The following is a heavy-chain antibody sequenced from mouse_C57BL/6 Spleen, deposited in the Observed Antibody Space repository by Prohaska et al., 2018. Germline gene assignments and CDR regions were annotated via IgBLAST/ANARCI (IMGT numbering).Heavy chain of an antibody. CDR1: GYTFTSYW. Sequence: QVQLQQPGAELVRPGSSVKLSCKASGYTFTSYWMDWVKQRPGQGLEWIGNIYPSDSETHYNQKFKDKATLTVDKSASTAYMQLSSLTSEDSAVYYGARGYGSSYRYFDVWGTGTTVTVSS. V-gene: IGHV1-61*01. CDR2: IYPSDSET. CDR3: ARGYGSSYRYFDV. J-gene: IGHJ1*03. D-gene: IGHD1-1*01.